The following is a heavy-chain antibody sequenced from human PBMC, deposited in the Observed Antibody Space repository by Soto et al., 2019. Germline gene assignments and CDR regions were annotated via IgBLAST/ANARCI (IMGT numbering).Heavy chain of an antibody. V-gene: IGHV1-69*13. CDR1: GYAFIYYP. D-gene: IGHD4-17*01. CDR2: IIPIFGTA. Sequence: SVKVSCKASGYAFIYYPIHWVRQAPGQGLEWMGGIIPIFGTANYAQKFQGRVTITADESTSTAYMELSSLRSEDTAVYYCARRKRDYGDYFFDYWGQGTLVTVSS. J-gene: IGHJ4*02. CDR3: ARRKRDYGDYFFDY.